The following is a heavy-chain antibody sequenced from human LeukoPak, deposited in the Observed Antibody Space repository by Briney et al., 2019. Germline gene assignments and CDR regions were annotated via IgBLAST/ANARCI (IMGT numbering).Heavy chain of an antibody. D-gene: IGHD2-21*02. CDR1: GGSFSGYY. CDR2: IYYSGST. Sequence: SETLSLTCAVYGGSFSGYYWSWIRQHPGKGLEWIGYIYYSGSTYYNPSLKSRVTISVDTSKDQFSLKLSSVTAADTAVYYCARGGDQINFDYWGQGTLVTVSS. J-gene: IGHJ4*02. CDR3: ARGGDQINFDY. V-gene: IGHV4-31*11.